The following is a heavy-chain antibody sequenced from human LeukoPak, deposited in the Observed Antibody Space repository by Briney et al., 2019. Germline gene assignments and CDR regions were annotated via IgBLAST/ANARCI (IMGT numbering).Heavy chain of an antibody. CDR3: AIQSSGWYGMDV. J-gene: IGHJ6*02. Sequence: GGSLRLSCAASGFTFSSYAMSWVRQAPGRGLEWVSAISGGGGTIYYADSVKGRFTISRDNSKNTLYLQMNSLRAEDTAVYYCAIQSSGWYGMDVWGQGTTVTVSS. CDR1: GFTFSSYA. CDR2: ISGGGGTI. V-gene: IGHV3-23*01. D-gene: IGHD6-19*01.